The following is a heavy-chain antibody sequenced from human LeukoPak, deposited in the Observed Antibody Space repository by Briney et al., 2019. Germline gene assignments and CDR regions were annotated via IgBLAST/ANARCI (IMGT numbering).Heavy chain of an antibody. CDR3: TTQEFMVRGVIISGY. CDR2: IKSKTDGGTT. J-gene: IGHJ4*02. V-gene: IGHV3-15*01. D-gene: IGHD3-10*01. CDR1: GFTFSNAW. Sequence: GGSLRLSCAASGFTFSNAWMSWVRQAPGKGLEWVGRIKSKTDGGTTDYAAPVKGRFTISRDDSKNTLYLQMNSLKTEDTAVYYCTTQEFMVRGVIISGYWGQGTLVTVSS.